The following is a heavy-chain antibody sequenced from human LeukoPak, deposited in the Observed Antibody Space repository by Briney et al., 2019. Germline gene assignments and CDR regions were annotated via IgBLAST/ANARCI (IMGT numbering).Heavy chain of an antibody. CDR2: ISTSRSTI. CDR1: GFTFSTNS. D-gene: IGHD3-10*01. J-gene: IGHJ3*02. V-gene: IGHV3-48*01. Sequence: WGSLRLSCAASGFTFSTNSMNWVRQAPGKGLEWISYISTSRSTIYYADSVKGRFTISSDNANNSLYLQMNSLRAEDTAVYYCARDYEGGGSGSYYAFDIWGQGTMVTVSS. CDR3: ARDYEGGGSGSYYAFDI.